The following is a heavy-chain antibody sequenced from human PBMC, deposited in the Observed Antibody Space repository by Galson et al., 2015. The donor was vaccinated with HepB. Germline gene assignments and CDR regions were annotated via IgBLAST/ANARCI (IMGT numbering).Heavy chain of an antibody. Sequence: SVKVSCKASRYTFTNYAMNWVRQAPGQGLEWMGWINTNTGNPTYAQGFTGRFVFSLDTSVSTAYLQINSLRAEDTAVYYCARHHGAFDIWGQGTMVTVSS. CDR1: RYTFTNYA. CDR2: INTNTGNP. V-gene: IGHV7-4-1*02. J-gene: IGHJ3*02. CDR3: ARHHGAFDI.